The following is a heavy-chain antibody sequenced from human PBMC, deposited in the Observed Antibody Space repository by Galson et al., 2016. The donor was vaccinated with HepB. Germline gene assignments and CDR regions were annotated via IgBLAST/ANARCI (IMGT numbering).Heavy chain of an antibody. CDR2: INWNGGST. Sequence: SLRLSCAASGFTFDDHGLSWVRQVPGKGLEWVSGINWNGGSTGYADSVKGRFTISRDNAKNSLYLQMNRLSAEDTALYHCARGPFLYSSSWYYFDYWGQGTLVTVPS. CDR3: ARGPFLYSSSWYYFDY. D-gene: IGHD6-13*01. CDR1: GFTFDDHG. J-gene: IGHJ4*02. V-gene: IGHV3-20*01.